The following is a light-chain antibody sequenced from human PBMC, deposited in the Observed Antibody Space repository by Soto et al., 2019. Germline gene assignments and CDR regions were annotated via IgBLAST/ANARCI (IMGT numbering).Light chain of an antibody. CDR1: QGISSA. CDR3: QQLDTYPRT. CDR2: GAS. Sequence: AIQLTQSPSSLSASLGDRVTITCRASQGISSALAWYQQTPGTAPKVLIYGASTLQSGLPSMFSGTGSGTDFPLTITSLRPEDFATYYWQQLDTYPRTFGPGTKVDI. V-gene: IGKV1-13*02. J-gene: IGKJ3*01.